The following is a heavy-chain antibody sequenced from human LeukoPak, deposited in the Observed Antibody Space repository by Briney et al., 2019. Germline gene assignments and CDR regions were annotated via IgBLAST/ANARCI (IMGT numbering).Heavy chain of an antibody. Sequence: ASVKVSCKASGYTFTSYYMHWVRQAPGQGLEWMGIINPSGGSTSYAQKFQGRVTMTRDTSTSTVYMELSSLRSEDTAVYYCARVEAYCGGDCHDAFDIWGQGTMVTVSS. CDR1: GYTFTSYY. J-gene: IGHJ3*02. CDR2: INPSGGST. D-gene: IGHD2-21*01. V-gene: IGHV1-46*01. CDR3: ARVEAYCGGDCHDAFDI.